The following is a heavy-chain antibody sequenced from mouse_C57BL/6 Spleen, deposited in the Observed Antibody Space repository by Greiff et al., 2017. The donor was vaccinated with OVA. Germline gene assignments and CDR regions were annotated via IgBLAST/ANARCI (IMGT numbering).Heavy chain of an antibody. D-gene: IGHD3-2*02. CDR3: ARSGAQAHFDY. J-gene: IGHJ2*01. CDR2: ISDGGSYT. V-gene: IGHV5-4*03. Sequence: EVKLMESGGGLVKPGGSLKLSCAASGFTFSSYAMSWVRQTPEKRLEWVATISDGGSYTYYPDNVKGRFPISRDNAKNNLYLQMSHLKSEDTAMYYCARSGAQAHFDYWGQGTTLTVSS. CDR1: GFTFSSYA.